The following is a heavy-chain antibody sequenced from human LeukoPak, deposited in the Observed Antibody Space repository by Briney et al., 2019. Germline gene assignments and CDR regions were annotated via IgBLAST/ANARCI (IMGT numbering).Heavy chain of an antibody. CDR3: ARVYGSSPFDY. D-gene: IGHD6-6*01. CDR2: IIPILGIA. CDR1: GGTFSRYA. J-gene: IGHJ4*02. Sequence: GASVKVSCKASGGTFSRYAISWVRQAPGQGLEWMGRIIPILGIANYAQKFQGRVTITADKSTSTAYMELSSLRSEDTAMYYCARVYGSSPFDYWGQGTLVTVYS. V-gene: IGHV1-69*04.